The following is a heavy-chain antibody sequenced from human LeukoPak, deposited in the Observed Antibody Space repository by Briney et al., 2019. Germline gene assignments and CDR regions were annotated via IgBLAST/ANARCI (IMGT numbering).Heavy chain of an antibody. CDR1: GFILSSYS. Sequence: GGSLRLSCTASGFILSSYSMNWVRQAPGKGLEWLAYITRNSGTVYYAGSVKGRVTISRDNAKNSLYLQMNSLRDEDSAVYYCARDYGYYYDSSGRNGKYGMDVWGQGTTVTVSS. J-gene: IGHJ6*02. CDR3: ARDYGYYYDSSGRNGKYGMDV. D-gene: IGHD3-22*01. CDR2: ITRNSGTV. V-gene: IGHV3-48*02.